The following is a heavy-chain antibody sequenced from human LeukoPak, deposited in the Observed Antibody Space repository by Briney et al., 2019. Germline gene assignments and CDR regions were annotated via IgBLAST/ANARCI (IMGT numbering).Heavy chain of an antibody. V-gene: IGHV4-39*01. J-gene: IGHJ5*02. D-gene: IGHD3-3*01. CDR1: GGSISSSSYC. Sequence: SETLSLTCTVSGGSISSSSYCWGWIRQPPGKGLEWIGSIYYGGSTYYNPSLKSRVTISVATSKNQFSLKLSSVTAADTAVYYCARQDFWSGYYFDPWGQGTLVTVSS. CDR3: ARQDFWSGYYFDP. CDR2: IYYGGST.